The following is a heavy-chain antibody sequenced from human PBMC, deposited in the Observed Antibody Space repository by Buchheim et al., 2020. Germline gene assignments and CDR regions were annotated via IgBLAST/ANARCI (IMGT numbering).Heavy chain of an antibody. CDR3: ARVGYYDFWSGSDV. V-gene: IGHV3-33*01. CDR1: GFTFISYG. J-gene: IGHJ6*02. CDR2: IWYDGTNK. D-gene: IGHD3-3*01. Sequence: QVQLVESGGGVVQPGRSLRLSCAASGFTFISYGMHWVRQAPGKGLEWVAVIWYDGTNKWYADSVKGRFTISRDNSKNTLYLQMNSLRAEDTAVYYCARVGYYDFWSGSDVWGLGTT.